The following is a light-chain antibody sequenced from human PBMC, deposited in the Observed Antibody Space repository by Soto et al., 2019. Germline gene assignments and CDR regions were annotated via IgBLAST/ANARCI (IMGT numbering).Light chain of an antibody. V-gene: IGKV3-20*01. Sequence: EIVLTQSPGTLSLSPGERATLSCRASQSVSSSYLAWYQQKPGQAPRLLIYGASSRATGIPDRFSGSGSGTDFTLTISRVEPEYFGVYYCQQYGSSPPYTFGQGTKLEIK. CDR2: GAS. J-gene: IGKJ2*01. CDR1: QSVSSSY. CDR3: QQYGSSPPYT.